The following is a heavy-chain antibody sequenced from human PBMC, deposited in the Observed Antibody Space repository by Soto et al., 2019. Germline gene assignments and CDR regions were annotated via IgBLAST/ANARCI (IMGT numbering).Heavy chain of an antibody. CDR1: GFTFSGSA. J-gene: IGHJ6*02. CDR3: TSYTDSSGYYYYYGMDV. CDR2: IRGKANSYAT. Sequence: PGGSLRLSCAASGFTFSGSAMHWVRQASGKGLEWVGRIRGKANSYATAYAASVKGRFTISRDDSKNTAYLQMNSLKTEDTAVYYCTSYTDSSGYYYYYGMDVWGQGTTVTVSS. V-gene: IGHV3-73*01. D-gene: IGHD3-22*01.